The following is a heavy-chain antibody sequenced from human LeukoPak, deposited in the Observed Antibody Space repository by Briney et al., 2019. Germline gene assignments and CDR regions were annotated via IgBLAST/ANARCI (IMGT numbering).Heavy chain of an antibody. CDR1: GYTFTNYG. Sequence: ASVKVSCKASGYTFTNYGISWVRQAPGQGLEWMGWLSTYNGDTKYAQNLQGRVTMTRDKSTSTAYMELRTLRSDVTAVYYCARARVAVAGFDYWGQGTLVTVSS. J-gene: IGHJ4*02. CDR2: LSTYNGDT. CDR3: ARARVAVAGFDY. D-gene: IGHD6-19*01. V-gene: IGHV1-18*01.